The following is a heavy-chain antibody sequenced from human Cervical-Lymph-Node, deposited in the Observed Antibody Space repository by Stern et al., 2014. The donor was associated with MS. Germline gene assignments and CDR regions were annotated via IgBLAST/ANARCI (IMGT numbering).Heavy chain of an antibody. J-gene: IGHJ4*02. V-gene: IGHV4-4*02. CDR2: VYHSGND. D-gene: IGHD2-2*01. Sequence: QVQLQESGPGLVKPSGTLSLTCAVSGGSISSDNWWSWVRQPPGKGLEVIGEVYHSGNDNYNQSLKSRFTTSVDKSKNHFSLRLTSVTAADTAVYYCARDSEFQLLGDWGQGALVTVSS. CDR3: ARDSEFQLLGD. CDR1: GGSISSDNW.